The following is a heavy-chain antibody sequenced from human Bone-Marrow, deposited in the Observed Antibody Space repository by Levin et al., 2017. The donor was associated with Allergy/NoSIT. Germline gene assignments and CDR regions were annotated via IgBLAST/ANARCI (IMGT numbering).Heavy chain of an antibody. J-gene: IGHJ3*01. V-gene: IGHV1-18*01. D-gene: IGHD6-13*01. CDR1: GYSFSSYG. Sequence: ASVKVSCKASGYSFSSYGLSWVRQAPGQGLEWMGWIRADNGNTNHAQKFQGRVTMTTDTSTSTAYMELRSLRSDDTAVYYCAKVGGRSWYSDAFDFWGQGTMVTVSS. CDR2: IRADNGNT. CDR3: AKVGGRSWYSDAFDF.